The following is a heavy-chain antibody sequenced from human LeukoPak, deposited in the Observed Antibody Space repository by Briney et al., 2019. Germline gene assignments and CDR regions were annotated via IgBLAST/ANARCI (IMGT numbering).Heavy chain of an antibody. CDR1: GGSISSYY. D-gene: IGHD3-22*01. Sequence: SETLFLTCTVSGGSISSYYWSWIRQPAGKGLEWIGRIYTSGSTNYNPSLKSRVTMSVDTSKNQFSLKLSSVTAADTAVYYCARDLPITMIGDAFDIWGQGTMVTVSS. V-gene: IGHV4-4*07. CDR2: IYTSGST. CDR3: ARDLPITMIGDAFDI. J-gene: IGHJ3*02.